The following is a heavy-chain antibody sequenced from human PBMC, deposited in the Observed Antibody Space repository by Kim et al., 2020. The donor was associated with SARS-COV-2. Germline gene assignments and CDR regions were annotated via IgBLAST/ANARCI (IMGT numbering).Heavy chain of an antibody. D-gene: IGHD3-16*01. Sequence: YADSVKGRFTISRDNAKNSLYLQMNSLRAEDTAVYYCARDWGSGAYYFDYWGQGTLVTVSS. V-gene: IGHV3-21*01. CDR3: ARDWGSGAYYFDY. J-gene: IGHJ4*02.